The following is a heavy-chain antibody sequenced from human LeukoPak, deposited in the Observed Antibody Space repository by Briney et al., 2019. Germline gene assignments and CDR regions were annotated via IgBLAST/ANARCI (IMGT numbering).Heavy chain of an antibody. D-gene: IGHD3-9*01. V-gene: IGHV3-7*01. CDR3: ARDWGGVFLTGGYRNAFDI. CDR2: INQDGSRK. CDR1: EFIFSAFW. J-gene: IGHJ3*02. Sequence: GESLRLSCVTSEFIFSAFWMSWVRQAPGKGLEWVANINQDGSRKHYVGSVEDRFTVSRDNAKNALYLQMNSLRAEDTAVYYCARDWGGVFLTGGYRNAFDIWGQGTMVTVSP.